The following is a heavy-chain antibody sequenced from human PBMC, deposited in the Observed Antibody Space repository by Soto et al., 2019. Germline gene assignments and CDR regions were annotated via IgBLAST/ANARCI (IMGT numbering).Heavy chain of an antibody. CDR2: IIPIFGTA. CDR3: ARRVRRGNGVPAAYNWFDP. J-gene: IGHJ5*02. V-gene: IGHV1-69*13. Sequence: SVKVSCKASGGTFSSYAISWVRQAPGQGLEWMGGIIPIFGTANYAQKFQGRVTITADESTSTAYMELSSLRSEDTAVYYCARRVRRGNGVPAAYNWFDPWGQGTLVTVSS. D-gene: IGHD2-2*01. CDR1: GGTFSSYA.